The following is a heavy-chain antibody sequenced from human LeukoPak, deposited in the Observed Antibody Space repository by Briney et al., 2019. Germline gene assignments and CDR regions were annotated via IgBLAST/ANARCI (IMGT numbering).Heavy chain of an antibody. CDR1: GFTFSSYG. Sequence: GGSLRLSCAASGFTFSSYGMHWVRQAPGKGLEGVAVISYDGSNKYHADSVKGRFTISRDNSKNTLYLQMNSLRAEDTAVYYCAKSSSSWTNWFDPWGQGTLVTVSS. CDR2: ISYDGSNK. V-gene: IGHV3-30*18. CDR3: AKSSSSWTNWFDP. D-gene: IGHD6-13*01. J-gene: IGHJ5*02.